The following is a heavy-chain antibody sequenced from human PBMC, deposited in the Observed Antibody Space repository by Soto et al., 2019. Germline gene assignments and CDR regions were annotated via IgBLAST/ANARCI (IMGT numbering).Heavy chain of an antibody. V-gene: IGHV4-39*01. CDR1: GGSTRSSSYY. CDR2: IYYSGST. CDR3: ARIAVAGTIDY. Sequence: SETPSLTSTVSGGSTRSSSYYWGWIRQPPGKGLEWIGSIYYSGSTYYNPSLKSRVTIYVDTSKNQFSLKLSSGTAADTAVYYWARIAVAGTIDYWGQGTLVT. D-gene: IGHD6-19*01. J-gene: IGHJ4*02.